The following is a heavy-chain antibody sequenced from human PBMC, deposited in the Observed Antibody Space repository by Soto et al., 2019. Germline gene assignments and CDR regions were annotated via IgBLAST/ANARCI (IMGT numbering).Heavy chain of an antibody. Sequence: ASVKVSCKASGYTFTSYGISWVRQAPGQGLEWMGWISAYNGNTNYAQKLQGRVTMTTDTSTSTAYMELRSLRSDDTAVYYCARGLRGYCSSTSCYGLGFDYWGQGTLVTVSS. J-gene: IGHJ4*02. CDR3: ARGLRGYCSSTSCYGLGFDY. D-gene: IGHD2-2*01. CDR1: GYTFTSYG. V-gene: IGHV1-18*01. CDR2: ISAYNGNT.